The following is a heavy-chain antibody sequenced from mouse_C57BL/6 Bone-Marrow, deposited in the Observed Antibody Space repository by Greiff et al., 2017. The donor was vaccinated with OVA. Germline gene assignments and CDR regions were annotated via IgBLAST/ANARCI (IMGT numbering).Heavy chain of an antibody. Sequence: EVKLQESGAELVKPGASVKLSCTASGFNITDYYMHWVKQRTEQGLEWIGRIDPEDGETKYAPKFQGKATITADTSSNTAYLQLSSLTSEDTAVYYCASLNWDPDYWGQGTTLTVSS. V-gene: IGHV14-2*01. J-gene: IGHJ2*01. CDR1: GFNITDYY. CDR3: ASLNWDPDY. D-gene: IGHD4-1*01. CDR2: IDPEDGET.